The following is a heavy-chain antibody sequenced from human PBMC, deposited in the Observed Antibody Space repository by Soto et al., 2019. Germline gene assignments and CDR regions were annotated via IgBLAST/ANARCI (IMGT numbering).Heavy chain of an antibody. V-gene: IGHV1-2*04. Sequence: ASVKVSCKASGYTFTGYYMHWVRQAPGQGLEWMGWINPNSGGTNYAQKFQGWVTMTRDTSISTAYMELSRLRSDDTAVYYCARAYSSIAARPGGGYYYYGMDVWGQGTTVTVSS. D-gene: IGHD6-6*01. J-gene: IGHJ6*02. CDR1: GYTFTGYY. CDR2: INPNSGGT. CDR3: ARAYSSIAARPGGGYYYYGMDV.